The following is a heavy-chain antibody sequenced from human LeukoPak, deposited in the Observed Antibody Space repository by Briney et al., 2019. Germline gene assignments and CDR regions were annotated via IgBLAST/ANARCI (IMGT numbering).Heavy chain of an antibody. CDR1: GGSISSSSYY. CDR3: ARRMGSGSYDDRYNWFDP. J-gene: IGHJ5*02. Sequence: PSETLSLTCTVSGGSISSSSYYWGWIRQPPGKGLEWIGSIYYSGSTYYNPSLKSRVTISVDTSKNQFSLKLSSVTAADTAVYYCARRMGSGSYDDRYNWFDPWGQGTLVTVSS. CDR2: IYYSGST. D-gene: IGHD3-10*01. V-gene: IGHV4-39*07.